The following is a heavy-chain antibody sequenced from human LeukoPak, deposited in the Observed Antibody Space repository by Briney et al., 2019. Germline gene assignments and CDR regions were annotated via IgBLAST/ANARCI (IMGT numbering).Heavy chain of an antibody. CDR2: IYSGGST. V-gene: IGHV3-66*01. CDR3: ARAYQSDYFDY. CDR1: GFTVSSNY. J-gene: IGHJ4*02. D-gene: IGHD2-2*01. Sequence: PGGSLRLSCAASGFTVSSNYMSWVRQAPGKGLEWVSVIYSGGSTYYADSVKGRFTISRDNSKNTLYLQMNSLRAEDTAVYYCARAYQSDYFDYWGQGTLVTVSS.